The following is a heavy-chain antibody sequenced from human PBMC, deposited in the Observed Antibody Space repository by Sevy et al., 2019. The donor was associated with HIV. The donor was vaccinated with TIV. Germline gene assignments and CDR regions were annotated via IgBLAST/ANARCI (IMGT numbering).Heavy chain of an antibody. Sequence: GGCLRLSCTTSGFTFDDYAMTWFRQAPGKGLEWVAFITRNSYEPYGRTADYAASVKGRFIISRDDSKSVAYLQMNSLKTEDTAVYYCTRGLATAHTPEYYFDYWGQGTLVTVSS. CDR3: TRGLATAHTPEYYFDY. J-gene: IGHJ4*02. V-gene: IGHV3-49*03. CDR2: ITRNSYEPYGRTA. D-gene: IGHD5-12*01. CDR1: GFTFDDYA.